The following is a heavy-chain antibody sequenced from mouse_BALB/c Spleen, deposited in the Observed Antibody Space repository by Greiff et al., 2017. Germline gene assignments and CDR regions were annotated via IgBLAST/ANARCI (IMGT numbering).Heavy chain of an antibody. Sequence: QVQLQQSGAELARPGASVKMSCKASGYTFTSYTMHWVKQRPGQGLEWIGYINPSSGYTNYNQKFKDKATLTADKSSSTAYMQLSSLTSEDSAVYYCARGDYYASWFAYWGQGTLVTVSA. J-gene: IGHJ3*01. CDR3: ARGDYYASWFAY. CDR2: INPSSGYT. V-gene: IGHV1-4*01. D-gene: IGHD1-1*01. CDR1: GYTFTSYT.